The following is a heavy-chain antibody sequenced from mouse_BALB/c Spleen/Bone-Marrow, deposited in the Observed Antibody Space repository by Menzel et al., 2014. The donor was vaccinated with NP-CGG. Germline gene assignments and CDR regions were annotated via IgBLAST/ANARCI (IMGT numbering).Heavy chain of an antibody. Sequence: EAKVEESGGGLVQPGRSLKLSCAASGFDFSGFWMGWVRQAPGKGLEWIGEITPDSSTINYTPSLKDRFIISRDNAKNTLYLQMNKVRSEDTALYYCARLGYYGGFTYWGQGTPVTVSA. CDR1: GFDFSGFW. V-gene: IGHV4-1*02. D-gene: IGHD2-3*01. CDR2: ITPDSSTI. J-gene: IGHJ3*01. CDR3: ARLGYYGGFTY.